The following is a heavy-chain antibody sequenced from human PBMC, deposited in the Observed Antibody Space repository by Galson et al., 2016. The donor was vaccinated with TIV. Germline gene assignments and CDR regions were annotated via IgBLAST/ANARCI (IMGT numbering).Heavy chain of an antibody. CDR2: ISNSGDYI. CDR3: ARDPSQWELDF. J-gene: IGHJ4*02. CDR1: GFTFSGHS. D-gene: IGHD1-26*01. Sequence: SLRLSCAASGFTFSGHSMNWVRQAPGKGLEWVSFISNSGDYIYYSDSMKGRFTISRDNAKKSLYLQMHSLRAEDTAVYYCARDPSQWELDFWGQGTLVTVSS. V-gene: IGHV3-21*01.